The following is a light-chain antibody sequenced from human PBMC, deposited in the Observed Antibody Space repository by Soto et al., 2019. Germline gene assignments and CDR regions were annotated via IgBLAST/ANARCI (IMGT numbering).Light chain of an antibody. Sequence: EIGMTQSPATLSVSPGERAILSCRASQSVSNNLAWYQQRPGQAPRLLIYGASTRATGIPARFSGSGSGTDFTLTISSLEPEDFAVYYCQQRSNWPPSITFGQGTRLENK. CDR2: GAS. J-gene: IGKJ5*01. CDR3: QQRSNWPPSIT. CDR1: QSVSNN. V-gene: IGKV3-15*01.